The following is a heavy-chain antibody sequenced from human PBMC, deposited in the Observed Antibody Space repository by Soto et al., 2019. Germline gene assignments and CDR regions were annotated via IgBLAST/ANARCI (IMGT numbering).Heavy chain of an antibody. V-gene: IGHV3-53*04. D-gene: IGHD5-12*01. CDR3: ARIHEATTVYYYYYYMDV. CDR2: IYSGGST. J-gene: IGHJ6*03. Sequence: GGSLRLSCAASGFTVSSNYMSWVRQAPGKGLEWVSVIYSGGSTYYADSVKGRLTISRHNSKNTLYLQMNSLRAEDTAVYYCARIHEATTVYYYYYYMDVWGKGTTVTVSS. CDR1: GFTVSSNY.